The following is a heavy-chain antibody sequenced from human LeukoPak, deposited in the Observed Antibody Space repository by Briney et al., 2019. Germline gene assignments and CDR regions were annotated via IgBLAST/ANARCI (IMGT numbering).Heavy chain of an antibody. D-gene: IGHD3-22*01. V-gene: IGHV1-69*01. CDR3: ARGNYYYDSSGYSAEYFQH. J-gene: IGHJ1*01. CDR2: IIPIFGTA. CDR1: GGTFSSYA. Sequence: SVKVSCKASGGTFSSYAISWVRQAPGQGREWMGGIIPIFGTANYAQKFQGRVTITADESTSTAYMELSSLRSEDTAVYYCARGNYYYDSSGYSAEYFQHWGQGTLVTVSS.